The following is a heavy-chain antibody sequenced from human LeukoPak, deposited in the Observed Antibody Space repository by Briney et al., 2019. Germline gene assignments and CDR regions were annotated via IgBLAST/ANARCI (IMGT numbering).Heavy chain of an antibody. D-gene: IGHD5-18*01. J-gene: IGHJ4*02. CDR2: ISPSGGHI. Sequence: GGSLRLSRAASGFTFSTYAVTWVRRAPGKGLEWVSAISPSGGHIYYADSVKGRFTSSRDNSKSTLFLQMNNLRAEDTAIYYCAKNRGTGMAFYDYWGQGTHVTVSS. CDR1: GFTFSTYA. CDR3: AKNRGTGMAFYDY. V-gene: IGHV3-23*01.